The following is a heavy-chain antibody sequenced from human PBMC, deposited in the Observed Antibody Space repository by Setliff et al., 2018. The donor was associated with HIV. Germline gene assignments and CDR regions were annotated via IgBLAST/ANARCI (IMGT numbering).Heavy chain of an antibody. CDR2: IYSSGST. Sequence: PSETLSLTCTVSNVSINSYYWSWIRQPAGRALEWIGLIYSSGSTNYNPSLKSRVKMSIDTSKNQFSLKLSSVTAADTAVYFCARDPYCSGDGCFRYYQHWGRGTLVTVSS. CDR1: NVSINSYY. V-gene: IGHV4-4*07. CDR3: ARDPYCSGDGCFRYYQH. D-gene: IGHD2-15*01. J-gene: IGHJ1*01.